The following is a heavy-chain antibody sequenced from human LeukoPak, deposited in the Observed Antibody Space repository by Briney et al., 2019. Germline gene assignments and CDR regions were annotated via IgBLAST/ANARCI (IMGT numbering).Heavy chain of an antibody. Sequence: SETLSLTCTATGGSISSSSYYWGWIRQPPGKGLEWIGSIYYSGTTYYNPALESRVTISEDTSKNQFSLMLRSVTAADTAVYFCARQASDYFYYYMDVWGKGTTVTVSS. CDR3: ARQASDYFYYYMDV. CDR1: GGSISSSSYY. V-gene: IGHV4-39*01. J-gene: IGHJ6*03. CDR2: IYYSGTT.